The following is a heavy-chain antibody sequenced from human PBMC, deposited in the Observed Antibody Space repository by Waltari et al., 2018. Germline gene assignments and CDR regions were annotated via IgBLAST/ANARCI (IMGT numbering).Heavy chain of an antibody. CDR2: IYYSGST. D-gene: IGHD6-19*01. J-gene: IGHJ3*02. CDR3: ARDLEAVAGPYAFDI. Sequence: QVQLQESGPGLVKPSETLSLTCTVSGGSISSYYWSWIRKPPGKGLEWIGYIYYSGSTNYNPSLKSRVTISVDTSKNQFSLKLSSVTAADTAVYYCARDLEAVAGPYAFDIWGQGTMVTVSS. V-gene: IGHV4-59*01. CDR1: GGSISSYY.